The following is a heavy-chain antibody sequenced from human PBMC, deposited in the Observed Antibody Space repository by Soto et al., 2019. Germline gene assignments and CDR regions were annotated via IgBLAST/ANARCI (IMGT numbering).Heavy chain of an antibody. V-gene: IGHV1-69*06. J-gene: IGHJ6*02. CDR3: ARVGSSSYPPRFAYYGMDV. CDR1: GGTFSSYA. Sequence: QVQLVQSGAEVKKPGSSVKVSCKASGGTFSSYAISWVRQAPGQGLEWMGGIIPIFGTANYAQKFQGRVTITADKSTSTAYMELSSLRSEDTAVYYCARVGSSSYPPRFAYYGMDVWGQGTTVTVSS. CDR2: IIPIFGTA. D-gene: IGHD6-6*01.